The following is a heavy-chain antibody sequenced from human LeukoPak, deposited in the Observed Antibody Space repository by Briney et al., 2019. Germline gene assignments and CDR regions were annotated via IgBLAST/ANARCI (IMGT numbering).Heavy chain of an antibody. D-gene: IGHD3-22*01. V-gene: IGHV3-23*01. Sequence: PGGSLRLSCAASGFTFSIYAMSWVRQAPGKGLQWVSSITSSGDGTYYADSVKGRFTISRDNSENMLYLQMNSLRVEDTAVYFCAKDRPNYYGSNGHYYRRDGDYWGQGTLSPSPQ. J-gene: IGHJ4*02. CDR2: ITSSGDGT. CDR1: GFTFSIYA. CDR3: AKDRPNYYGSNGHYYRRDGDY.